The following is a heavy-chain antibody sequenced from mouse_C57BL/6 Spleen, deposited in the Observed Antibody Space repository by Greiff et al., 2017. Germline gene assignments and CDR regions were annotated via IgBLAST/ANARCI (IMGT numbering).Heavy chain of an antibody. Sequence: VQLKQSGPELVKPGASVKISCKASGYSFTDYNMNWVKQSNGKSLEWIGVINPNYGTTSYNQKFKGKATLTVDQSSSTAYMQLNSLTSEDSAVYYCARVGDGSRPHYFDYWGQGTTLTVSS. CDR2: INPNYGTT. CDR3: ARVGDGSRPHYFDY. J-gene: IGHJ2*01. V-gene: IGHV1-39*01. CDR1: GYSFTDYN. D-gene: IGHD1-1*01.